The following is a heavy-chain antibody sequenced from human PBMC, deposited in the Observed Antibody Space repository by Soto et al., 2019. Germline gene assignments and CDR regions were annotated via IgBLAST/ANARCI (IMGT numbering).Heavy chain of an antibody. D-gene: IGHD3-10*01. CDR3: ARETLHSSSGWSYFWVLPPFDY. J-gene: IGHJ4*02. V-gene: IGHV3-48*02. Sequence: GGSLRLSCAASGFTFSSYSMNWVRQAPGKGLEWVSYISSSSSTIYYADSVKGRFTISRDNAKNSLYLQMNSLRDEDTAVYYCARETLHSSSGWSYFWVLPPFDYWGQGTLVTVSS. CDR1: GFTFSSYS. CDR2: ISSSSSTI.